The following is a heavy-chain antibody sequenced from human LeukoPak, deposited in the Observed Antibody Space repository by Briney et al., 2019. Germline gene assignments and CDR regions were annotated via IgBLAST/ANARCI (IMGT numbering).Heavy chain of an antibody. J-gene: IGHJ4*02. V-gene: IGHV4-59*01. CDR2: IYYSGST. D-gene: IGHD6-13*01. CDR3: ARVLTHGYSSSWYGRERGYYFDY. Sequence: SETLSLTCAVSGASISGYYWSWIRQSPDKRLEWIGYIYYSGSTNYNPSLKSRVTISVDTSKNQISLKLSSVTAADTAVYYCARVLTHGYSSSWYGRERGYYFDYWGQGTLVTVSS. CDR1: GASISGYY.